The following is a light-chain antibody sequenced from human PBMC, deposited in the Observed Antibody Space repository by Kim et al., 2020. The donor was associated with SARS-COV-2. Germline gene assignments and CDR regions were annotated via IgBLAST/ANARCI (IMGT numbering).Light chain of an antibody. Sequence: DIQMTQSPSTLSASVGDRVTITCRASQSIDNWLAWYQQKPGKAPKLLIFEASTLQGGVPSRFSGSGSGTEFTLTISSLQPDDFATYYCQHYNKYWTFGQGTKVDIK. CDR2: EAS. J-gene: IGKJ1*01. CDR1: QSIDNW. CDR3: QHYNKYWT. V-gene: IGKV1-5*01.